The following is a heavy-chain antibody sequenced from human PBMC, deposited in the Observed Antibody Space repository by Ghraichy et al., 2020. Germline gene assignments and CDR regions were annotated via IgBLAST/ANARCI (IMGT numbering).Heavy chain of an antibody. Sequence: LTCAASGFTFSSYAMSWVRQAPGKGLEWVSAISGSGGSTYYADSVKGRFTISRDNSKNTLYLQMNSLRAEDAAVYYCAKIYYDSSGYDDYWGQGTLVTVSS. CDR2: ISGSGGST. CDR1: GFTFSSYA. V-gene: IGHV3-23*01. CDR3: AKIYYDSSGYDDY. D-gene: IGHD3-22*01. J-gene: IGHJ4*02.